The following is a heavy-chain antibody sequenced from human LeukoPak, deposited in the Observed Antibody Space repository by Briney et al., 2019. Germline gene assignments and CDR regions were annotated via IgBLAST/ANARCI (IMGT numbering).Heavy chain of an antibody. J-gene: IGHJ4*02. Sequence: GGSLRLSCTASGFTFSAYNMNWVRQAPGRGLEWVSYISSGSSTIYYADSVKGRFTISRDNAKNSLYLQMNSLRAEDTAVYYCARTLGDWGQGTLVTVPS. D-gene: IGHD1-26*01. CDR2: ISSGSSTI. CDR3: ARTLGD. CDR1: GFTFSAYN. V-gene: IGHV3-48*04.